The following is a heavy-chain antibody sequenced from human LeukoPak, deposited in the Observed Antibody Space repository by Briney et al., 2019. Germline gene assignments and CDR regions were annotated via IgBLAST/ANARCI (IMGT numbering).Heavy chain of an antibody. D-gene: IGHD3-10*01. V-gene: IGHV4-31*03. CDR3: ARDSEGITMVRGVIKEDYYYGMDV. CDR1: GGSISSGGYY. J-gene: IGHJ6*02. CDR2: IYYSGST. Sequence: ASQTLSLTCTVSGGSISSGGYYWSWIRQHPGKGLEWIGYIYYSGSTYYNPSLKSRVTISVDTSKNQFSLKLSSVTAADTAVYYCARDSEGITMVRGVIKEDYYYGMDVWGQGTTVTVSS.